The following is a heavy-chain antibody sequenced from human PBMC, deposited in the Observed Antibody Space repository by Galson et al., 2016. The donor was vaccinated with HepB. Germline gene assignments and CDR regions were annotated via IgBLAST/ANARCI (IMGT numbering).Heavy chain of an antibody. J-gene: IGHJ4*02. CDR1: GGAISRSRYY. Sequence: SETLSLTCTVSGGAISRSRYYWGWIRQPPGKGLEWIGSIYYNGRTYYNPSLKSRITISVDTSKNHFSLKLRSVTAADTAVYYCARHGTYQVWFLYPFDYWGQGTLVSVSS. CDR3: ARHGTYQVWFLYPFDY. CDR2: IYYNGRT. V-gene: IGHV4-39*01. D-gene: IGHD3/OR15-3a*01.